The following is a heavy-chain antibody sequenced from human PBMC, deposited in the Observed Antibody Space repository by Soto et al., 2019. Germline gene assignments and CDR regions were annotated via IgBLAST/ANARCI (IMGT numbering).Heavy chain of an antibody. V-gene: IGHV2-5*02. D-gene: IGHD4-17*01. CDR1: GFSLTTNRVV. CDR3: VHRTTVTSDDY. CDR2: IYGDDDK. Sequence: GPTLVNPTQTLTLTCTFSGFSLTTNRVVVGWVRQPPGKAPSWLAFIYGDDDKRYSPSLWSRLTITKDTSKNQVVLTMTNLDPVDTATYYCVHRTTVTSDDYWGRGTLVTVSS. J-gene: IGHJ4*02.